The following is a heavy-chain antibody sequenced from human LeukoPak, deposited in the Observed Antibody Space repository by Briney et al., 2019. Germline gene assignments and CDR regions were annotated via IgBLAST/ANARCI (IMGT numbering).Heavy chain of an antibody. D-gene: IGHD5-12*01. J-gene: IGHJ5*02. Sequence: SETLSLTCTVSGGSISSYYWSWIRQPPGKGLEWIGYIYYSGSTNYNPSLKSRVTISVDTSKNQFSLKLSSVTAADTAVYYCARDRRMATGWFDPWGQGTLVTVSS. CDR3: ARDRRMATGWFDP. CDR2: IYYSGST. CDR1: GGSISSYY. V-gene: IGHV4-59*01.